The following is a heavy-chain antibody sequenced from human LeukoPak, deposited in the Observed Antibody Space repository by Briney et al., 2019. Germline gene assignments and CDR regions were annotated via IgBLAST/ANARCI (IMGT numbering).Heavy chain of an antibody. V-gene: IGHV3-23*01. D-gene: IGHD2-2*01. CDR1: GFTFSSYA. Sequence: GGSLRLSCAASGFTFSSYAMSWVRQAPGKGLEWVSAISGSGGNTYYADSVKGRFTISRDNSKNTLYLQMNSLRAEDTAVYYCAKDRVVSAYYCYYGMDVWGQGTTVTVSS. J-gene: IGHJ6*02. CDR2: ISGSGGNT. CDR3: AKDRVVSAYYCYYGMDV.